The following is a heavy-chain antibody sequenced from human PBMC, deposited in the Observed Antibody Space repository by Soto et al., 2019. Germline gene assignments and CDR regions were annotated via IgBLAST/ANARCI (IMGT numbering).Heavy chain of an antibody. CDR3: ARVLWFGELYPNYYYYGMDV. D-gene: IGHD3-10*01. Sequence: QVQLQESGPGLVKPSGTLSLTCAVSGGSISSSNWWSWVRQPPGKGLEWIGEIYHSGSTNYNPSLKSRVTISIDKSKNQFSVKLSSVTAADTAVYYCARVLWFGELYPNYYYYGMDVWGQGTTVTVSS. CDR1: GGSISSSNW. V-gene: IGHV4-4*02. J-gene: IGHJ6*02. CDR2: IYHSGST.